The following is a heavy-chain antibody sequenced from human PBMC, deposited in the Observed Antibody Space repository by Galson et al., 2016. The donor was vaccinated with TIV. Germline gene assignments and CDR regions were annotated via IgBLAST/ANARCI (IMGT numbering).Heavy chain of an antibody. V-gene: IGHV1-46*01. D-gene: IGHD2-8*01. CDR1: GYTFTTNE. Sequence: SVKVSCKASGYTFTTNEIHWVRQAPGQGLVWMALINTLGGSTNYAQKFQGRVTMTRDTSTTTVYMELNSLGFDDTAVYYCARARVYQLLSNWGQGTLVTVSS. J-gene: IGHJ4*02. CDR3: ARARVYQLLSN. CDR2: INTLGGST.